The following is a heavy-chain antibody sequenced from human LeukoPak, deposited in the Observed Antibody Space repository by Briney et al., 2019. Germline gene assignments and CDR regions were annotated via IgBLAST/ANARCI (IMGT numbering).Heavy chain of an antibody. CDR3: ARDGQRGYYYGMDV. J-gene: IGHJ6*02. D-gene: IGHD3-10*01. CDR1: GGSISSYF. V-gene: IGHV4-59*01. CDR2: IYYSGST. Sequence: SETLSLTCTVSGGSISSYFWSWIRQPPGKGLEWIGYIYYSGSTNYNPSLKSRVTISVDTSKNQFSLKLSSVTAADTAVYYCARDGQRGYYYGMDVWGQGTTVTVSS.